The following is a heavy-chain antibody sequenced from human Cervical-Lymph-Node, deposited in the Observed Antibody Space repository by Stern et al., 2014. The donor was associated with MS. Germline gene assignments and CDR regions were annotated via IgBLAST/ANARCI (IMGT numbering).Heavy chain of an antibody. J-gene: IGHJ4*02. Sequence: VQLVESGGGVVQPGWSLRLSCGVSGFTFNKFWMHWVRQVPGMGLMWVSRINMDGSKTDYADSVQGRFTISRDNTKDTVYLQMDSLRPDDTAVYYCARDYGGYFDNWGQGTLVTVSP. CDR1: GFTFNKFW. D-gene: IGHD4/OR15-4a*01. CDR2: INMDGSKT. V-gene: IGHV3-74*01. CDR3: ARDYGGYFDN.